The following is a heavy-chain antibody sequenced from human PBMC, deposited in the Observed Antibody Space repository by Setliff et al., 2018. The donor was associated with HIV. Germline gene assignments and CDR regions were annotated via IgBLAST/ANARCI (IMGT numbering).Heavy chain of an antibody. V-gene: IGHV4-4*02. D-gene: IGHD1-7*01. J-gene: IGHJ4*02. CDR3: VKEGRTSTVFDY. Sequence: SETLSLTCTVIGASVSMPGWWGWVRQSPGERLEWIGEVSDGGTKYNPSLQGRATTSVDRSKNQFSLELRSVTAADTAVYYCVKEGRTSTVFDYWGQGVMVTVSS. CDR1: GASVSMPGW. CDR2: VSDGGT.